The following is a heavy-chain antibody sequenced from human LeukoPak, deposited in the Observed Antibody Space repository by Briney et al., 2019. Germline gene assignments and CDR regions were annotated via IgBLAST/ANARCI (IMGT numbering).Heavy chain of an antibody. CDR1: GGSISSGGYY. D-gene: IGHD3-9*01. V-gene: IGHV4-31*03. Sequence: SETLSLTCTVSGGSISSGGYYWSWIRQHPGKGLEWIGYIYYSGSTYYNPSLKSRVTISVDTSKNQFSLKLSSVTAADTAVYYCARARRITTFSWGQGTLVTVSS. CDR3: ARARRITTFS. J-gene: IGHJ5*02. CDR2: IYYSGST.